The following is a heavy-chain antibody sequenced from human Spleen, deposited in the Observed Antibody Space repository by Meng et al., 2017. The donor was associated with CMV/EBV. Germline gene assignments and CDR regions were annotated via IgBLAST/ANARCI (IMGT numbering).Heavy chain of an antibody. D-gene: IGHD3-3*01. Sequence: SETLSLTCTVSGYSISSGYYWGWIRQPPGKGLEWIGSIYHSGSTYYNPSLKSRLTISVDTSKNQFSLKLSSVTAADTAVYYCARLRFSHGYYYYYYGMDVWGQGTTVTVSS. V-gene: IGHV4-38-2*02. J-gene: IGHJ6*02. CDR3: ARLRFSHGYYYYYYGMDV. CDR1: GYSISSGYY. CDR2: IYHSGST.